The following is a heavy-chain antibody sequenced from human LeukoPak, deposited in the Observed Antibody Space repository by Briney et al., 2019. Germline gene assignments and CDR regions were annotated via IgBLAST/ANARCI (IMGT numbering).Heavy chain of an antibody. V-gene: IGHV1-8*01. CDR2: MNPNSGNT. D-gene: IGHD1-26*01. CDR1: GYTFTSYD. J-gene: IGHJ4*02. Sequence: ASVKVSCKASGYTFTSYDINWVRQATGQGLERMGWMNPNSGNTGYAQKFQGRVTMTRNTSISTAYMELSSLRSEDTAVYYCASAPSGSYDNPLDYWGQGTLVTVSS. CDR3: ASAPSGSYDNPLDY.